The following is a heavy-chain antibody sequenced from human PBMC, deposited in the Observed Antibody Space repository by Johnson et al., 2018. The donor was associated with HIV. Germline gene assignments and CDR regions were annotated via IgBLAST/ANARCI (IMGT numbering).Heavy chain of an antibody. D-gene: IGHD1-26*01. CDR3: ARWGRWELGDAFDI. CDR2: IWYDGSNK. J-gene: IGHJ3*02. Sequence: QMQLVESGGGVVQPGRSLRLSCAASGFTFSSYGMHWVRQAPGKGLEWVAVIWYDGSNKYYADSVKGRFTISRDNSKNTLYLQMNSLRAEDTAVYYCARWGRWELGDAFDIWGQGTMVTVSS. V-gene: IGHV3-33*01. CDR1: GFTFSSYG.